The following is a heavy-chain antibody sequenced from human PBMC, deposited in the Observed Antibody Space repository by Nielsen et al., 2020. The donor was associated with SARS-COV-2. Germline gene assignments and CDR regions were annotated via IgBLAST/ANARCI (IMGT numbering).Heavy chain of an antibody. Sequence: GESLKISCKGSGYSFTSYWIGWVRQMPGKGLEWMGIIYPGDSDTRYSPSFQGQVTISADKSITTAYLQWSSLKASDTAMYYCARSSGSNLDYMDVWGKGTTVTVSS. CDR1: GYSFTSYW. D-gene: IGHD3-10*01. CDR3: ARSSGSNLDYMDV. V-gene: IGHV5-51*01. J-gene: IGHJ6*03. CDR2: IYPGDSDT.